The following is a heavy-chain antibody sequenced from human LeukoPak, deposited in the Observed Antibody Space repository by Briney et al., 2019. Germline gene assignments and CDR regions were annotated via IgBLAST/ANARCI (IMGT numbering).Heavy chain of an antibody. Sequence: GGSLRLSCAASGFTFSSLWMSWVRQAPGRGPEWVANINQDGGTTYYVASVKGRFTISRDNDKNSLSLQMSSLRAEDTAVYYCTKDRQGPNQYHMDVWGKGTTVTVSS. CDR1: GFTFSSLW. CDR3: TKDRQGPNQYHMDV. J-gene: IGHJ6*03. CDR2: INQDGGTT. V-gene: IGHV3-7*01.